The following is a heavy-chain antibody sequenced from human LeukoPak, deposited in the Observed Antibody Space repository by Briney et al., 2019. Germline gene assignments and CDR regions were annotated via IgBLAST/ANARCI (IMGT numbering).Heavy chain of an antibody. Sequence: PWETLSLTCTVSGGSISSDYWSWIPQPPGKGLEWIGYIYYSGRTYYNPSLKSRITISVDTSKNQFSLKLSSVTAADTAVYYCARGFYSPHYWGQGTLVSGSS. CDR2: IYYSGRT. CDR1: GGSISSDY. CDR3: ARGFYSPHY. J-gene: IGHJ4*02. V-gene: IGHV4-59*01. D-gene: IGHD4-11*01.